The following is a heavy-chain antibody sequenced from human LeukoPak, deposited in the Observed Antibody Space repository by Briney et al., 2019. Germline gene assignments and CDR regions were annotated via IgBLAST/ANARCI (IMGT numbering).Heavy chain of an antibody. Sequence: ASVKVSCKASGGTFSSYTISWVRQAPGQGLEWMGRIIPILGIANYAQKFQGRVTITADKSTSTAYMELSSLRSEDTAVYYCARDGGSLTSADYYYYTDVWGKGTTVTVSS. J-gene: IGHJ6*03. CDR1: GGTFSSYT. V-gene: IGHV1-69*04. CDR3: ARDGGSLTSADYYYYTDV. CDR2: IIPILGIA. D-gene: IGHD1-26*01.